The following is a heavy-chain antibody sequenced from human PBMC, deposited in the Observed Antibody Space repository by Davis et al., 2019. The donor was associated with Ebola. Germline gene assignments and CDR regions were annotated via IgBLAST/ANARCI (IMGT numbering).Heavy chain of an antibody. CDR3: ARGYGTFDY. V-gene: IGHV3-48*03. Sequence: GGSLRLSCAASGFTFSSYEMNWVRQAPGKGLEWVSYISSSGTIIYHAESVKGRFTISRDNAKNTLYLQMNSLRAEETAVYYCARGYGTFDYWGRGTLVTVSA. CDR2: ISSSGTII. D-gene: IGHD4-17*01. J-gene: IGHJ4*02. CDR1: GFTFSSYE.